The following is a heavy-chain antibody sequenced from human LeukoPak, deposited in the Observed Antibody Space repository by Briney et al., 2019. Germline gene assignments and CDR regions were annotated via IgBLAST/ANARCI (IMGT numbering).Heavy chain of an antibody. V-gene: IGHV1-2*06. CDR3: ARATKLVGVLDY. Sequence: GASVKVSCKASGYTFTGYYMHWVRQAPGQGLEWMGRINPNSGGTNYAQKFQGRVTMTRDTSISTAYMELSRLRSDDTAVYYCARATKLVGVLDYWGKGTLVTVSS. D-gene: IGHD2-15*01. J-gene: IGHJ4*02. CDR1: GYTFTGYY. CDR2: INPNSGGT.